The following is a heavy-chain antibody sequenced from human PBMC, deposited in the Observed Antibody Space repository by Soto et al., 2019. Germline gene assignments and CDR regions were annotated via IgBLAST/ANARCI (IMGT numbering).Heavy chain of an antibody. D-gene: IGHD3-22*01. CDR2: ISTNGGST. CDR1: GFTFSSYA. J-gene: IGHJ4*02. Sequence: GSLRLSCSASGFTFSSYAMHWVRQAPGKGLEYVSSISTNGGSTHYADSVKGRFTISRDNSKNTQYLQMSSLRADDTAVCYCVKGEYYYDSSGYYPFDYWGQGTLVTVSS. V-gene: IGHV3-64D*06. CDR3: VKGEYYYDSSGYYPFDY.